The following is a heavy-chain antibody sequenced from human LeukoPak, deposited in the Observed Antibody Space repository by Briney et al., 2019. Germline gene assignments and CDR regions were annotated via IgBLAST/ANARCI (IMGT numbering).Heavy chain of an antibody. CDR1: GFTFSSYE. J-gene: IGHJ4*02. D-gene: IGHD6-19*01. CDR2: ISSSGTTI. Sequence: GGSLRLSCAASGFTFSSYEMNWVRQAPGKGLEWVSYISSSGTTIYYADSVNGRFTISRDNAKNALYLQMNSLRAEDTAVYYCAREAAEYSSGWPDYWGQGTLVTVSS. V-gene: IGHV3-48*03. CDR3: AREAAEYSSGWPDY.